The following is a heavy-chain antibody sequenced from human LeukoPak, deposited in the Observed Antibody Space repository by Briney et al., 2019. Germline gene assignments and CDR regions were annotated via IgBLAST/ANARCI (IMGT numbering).Heavy chain of an antibody. CDR1: GFTVSSNS. CDR3: ARRAGAYSHPYDY. D-gene: IGHD4/OR15-4a*01. Sequence: GGSLRLSCTVSGFTVSSNSMSWVRQAPGKGLEWVSFIYSAGSTHYSDSVKGRFTISIDNSKNTLYLQMNSLRGEDTAVYYCARRAGAYSHPYDYWGQGTLVTVSS. V-gene: IGHV3-53*01. CDR2: IYSAGST. J-gene: IGHJ4*02.